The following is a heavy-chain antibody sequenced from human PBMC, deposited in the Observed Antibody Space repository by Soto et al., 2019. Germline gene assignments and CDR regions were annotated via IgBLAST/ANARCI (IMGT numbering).Heavy chain of an antibody. CDR3: AKEGDYDILSGLYFDY. D-gene: IGHD3-9*01. J-gene: IGHJ4*02. CDR2: ISYDGSNK. V-gene: IGHV3-30*18. CDR1: GFTFSSYG. Sequence: GGSLRLSCAASGFTFSSYGMHWVRQAPGKGLEWVAVISYDGSNKYYADSVKGRFTISRDNSKNTLYLQMNSLRAEDTAVYYCAKEGDYDILSGLYFDYSGPRTLVTFSP.